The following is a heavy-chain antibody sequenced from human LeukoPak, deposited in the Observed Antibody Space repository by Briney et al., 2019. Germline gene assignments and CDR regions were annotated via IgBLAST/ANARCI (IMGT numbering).Heavy chain of an antibody. CDR2: IYYSGST. CDR1: GGSISSSSYY. Sequence: SETLSLTCTVSGGSISSSSYYWGWIRQPPGKGLEWIGSIYYSGSTYYNPSLKSRVTISVDTSKNQFSLKLSSMTAADTAVYYCAAYSSSHNWFDPWGRGTLVTVSS. V-gene: IGHV4-39*01. D-gene: IGHD6-13*01. J-gene: IGHJ5*02. CDR3: AAYSSSHNWFDP.